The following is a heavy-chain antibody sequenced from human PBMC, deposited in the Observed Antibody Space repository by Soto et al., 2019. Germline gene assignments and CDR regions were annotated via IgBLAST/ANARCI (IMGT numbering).Heavy chain of an antibody. V-gene: IGHV4-30-2*03. CDR3: ARYEYYDSSGYYY. CDR2: IYYSGST. Sequence: SETLSLTCAVSGGSISSGGYSWSWIRQPPGKGLEWIGSIYYSGSTYYNPSLKSRVTISVDTSKNQFSLKLSSVTAADTAVYYCARYEYYDSSGYYYWGQGTLVTVSS. CDR1: GGSISSGGYS. D-gene: IGHD3-22*01. J-gene: IGHJ4*02.